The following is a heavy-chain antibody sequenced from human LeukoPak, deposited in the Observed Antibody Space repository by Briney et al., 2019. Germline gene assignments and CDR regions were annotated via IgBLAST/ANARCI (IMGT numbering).Heavy chain of an antibody. CDR3: ARGRGFDP. J-gene: IGHJ5*02. V-gene: IGHV4-34*01. CDR2: INHSGST. CDR1: GGSFSGYY. Sequence: RTSGTLSLTCAVYGGSFSGYYWSWIRQPPGKGLEWIGEINHSGSTNYNPSLKSRVTISVDTSKNQFSLKLSSVTAADTAVYYCARGRGFDPWGQGTLVTVSS.